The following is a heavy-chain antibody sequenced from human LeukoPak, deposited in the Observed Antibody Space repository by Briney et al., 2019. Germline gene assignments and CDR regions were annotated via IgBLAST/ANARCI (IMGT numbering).Heavy chain of an antibody. CDR2: IRYDGSNK. D-gene: IGHD3-9*01. CDR3: AKRSNYDILTGYSSYYYYMDV. CDR1: GFTFSSYG. Sequence: PGGSLRLSCAASGFTFSSYGMHWVRQAPGKGLEWVAFIRYDGSNKYYADSVKGRFTISRDNSKNTLYLQMNSLRAEDTAVYYCAKRSNYDILTGYSSYYYYMDVWGKGTTGTVSS. V-gene: IGHV3-30*02. J-gene: IGHJ6*03.